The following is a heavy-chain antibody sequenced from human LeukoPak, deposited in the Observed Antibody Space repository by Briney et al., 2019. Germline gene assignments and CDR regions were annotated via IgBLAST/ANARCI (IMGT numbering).Heavy chain of an antibody. CDR1: GGSISNSDYY. CDR3: ARHQIPYDILTGYLPTLCDS. CDR2: IYYSGNT. V-gene: IGHV4-30-4*01. J-gene: IGHJ4*02. Sequence: SETLSLTCTVSGGSISNSDYYWSWIRQPPGKGLEWIGYIYYSGNTYCNPSLKSRVTISVDTSKNQFSLKLSSVTAADTAVYYCARHQIPYDILTGYLPTLCDSWGQGTLVTVSA. D-gene: IGHD3-9*01.